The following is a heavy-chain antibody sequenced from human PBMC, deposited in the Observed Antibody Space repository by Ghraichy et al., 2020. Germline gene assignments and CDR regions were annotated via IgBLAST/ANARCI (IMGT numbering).Heavy chain of an antibody. V-gene: IGHV4-61*02. CDR1: GGSISSGDFH. J-gene: IGHJ3*02. D-gene: IGHD5-24*01. CDR2: VYTSGRT. CDR3: ARLHGPFMAFAI. Sequence: SETLSLTCTVSGGSISSGDFHWSWIRQPVGKGLESIGRVYTSGRTNYNPSLESRVTISVDTSKNQFSLKLSSLTAADTAVYYCARLHGPFMAFAIWGQGTMVTVSS.